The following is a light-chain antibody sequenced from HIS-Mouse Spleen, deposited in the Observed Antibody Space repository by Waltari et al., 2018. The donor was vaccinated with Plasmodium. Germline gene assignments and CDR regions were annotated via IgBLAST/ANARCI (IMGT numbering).Light chain of an antibody. V-gene: IGKV3-15*01. CDR3: QQYNNWSFT. Sequence: EIEMTQSQATLSVSPGERATLSCRASQSVSSNLAWYQQKPGQAPRLLIYGASTRATGIPARFSGSGSGTEFTLTISSLQSEDFEVYYCQQYNNWSFTFGPETKVDIK. CDR1: QSVSSN. CDR2: GAS. J-gene: IGKJ3*01.